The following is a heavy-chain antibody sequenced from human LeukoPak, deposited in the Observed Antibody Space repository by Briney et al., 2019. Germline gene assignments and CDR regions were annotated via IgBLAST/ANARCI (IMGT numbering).Heavy chain of an antibody. V-gene: IGHV4-39*07. J-gene: IGHJ4*02. Sequence: SETLSLTCTVSSGSISSSSYYWGWIRQPPGKGLEWIGEINHSGSTNYNPSLKSRVTISVDTSKNQFSLKLSSVTAADTTVYYCASAWIAAAGSIDYWGQGTLVTVSS. D-gene: IGHD6-13*01. CDR1: SGSISSSSYY. CDR2: INHSGST. CDR3: ASAWIAAAGSIDY.